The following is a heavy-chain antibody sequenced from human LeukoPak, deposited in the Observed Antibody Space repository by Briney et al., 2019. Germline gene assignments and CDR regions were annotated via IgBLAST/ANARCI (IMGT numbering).Heavy chain of an antibody. CDR3: ARVMGATLVVDY. CDR2: INPNSGGT. V-gene: IGHV1-2*02. D-gene: IGHD1-26*01. CDR1: GYTFTGYY. J-gene: IGHJ4*02. Sequence: ASVKVSCKASGYTFTGYYMHWVRLAPGQGLEWMGWINPNSGGTNYAQKFQGRVTMTRDTSISTAYMELSRLRSDDTAVYYCARVMGATLVVDYWGQGTLVTVSS.